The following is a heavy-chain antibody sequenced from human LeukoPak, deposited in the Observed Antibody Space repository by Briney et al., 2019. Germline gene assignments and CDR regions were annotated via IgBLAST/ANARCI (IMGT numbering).Heavy chain of an antibody. CDR2: TYYRSTWYN. D-gene: IGHD2-2*01. V-gene: IGHV6-1*01. J-gene: IGHJ5*02. CDR1: GDSVSSNSVT. Sequence: SQTLSLTCAISGDSVSSNSVTWHWIRQSPSRDLEWLGRTYYRSTWYNDYAVSVRGRITVNPDTSKNQFSLHLNSVTPEDTAVYYCARRLTQYDCFDPWGQGILVTVSS. CDR3: ARRLTQYDCFDP.